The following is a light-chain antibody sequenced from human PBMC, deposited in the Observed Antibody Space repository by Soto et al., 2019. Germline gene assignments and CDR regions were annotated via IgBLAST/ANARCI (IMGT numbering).Light chain of an antibody. CDR3: SSYTSSNTDV. J-gene: IGLJ1*01. V-gene: IGLV2-14*01. Sequence: QSVLTQPASVSGSPGQSITISCTGTSSDIGGYNFVSWYQQHPGKAPKLIIYEVSNRPSGVSNRFSGSKSGNTASLTISGLQAEDETDYYCSSYTSSNTDVFGTGTKATVL. CDR2: EVS. CDR1: SSDIGGYNF.